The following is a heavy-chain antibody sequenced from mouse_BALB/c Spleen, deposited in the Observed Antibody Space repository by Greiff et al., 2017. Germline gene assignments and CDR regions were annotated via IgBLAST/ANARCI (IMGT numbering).Heavy chain of an antibody. V-gene: IGHV5-17*02. Sequence: DVMLVESGGGLVQPGGSRKLSCAASGFTFSSFGMHWVRQAPEKGLEWVAYISSGSSTIYYADTVKGRFTISRDNPKNTLFLQMTSLRSEDTAMYYCARSGGRLRRGFDYWGQGTTLTVSS. D-gene: IGHD2-4*01. CDR2: ISSGSSTI. CDR3: ARSGGRLRRGFDY. J-gene: IGHJ2*01. CDR1: GFTFSSFG.